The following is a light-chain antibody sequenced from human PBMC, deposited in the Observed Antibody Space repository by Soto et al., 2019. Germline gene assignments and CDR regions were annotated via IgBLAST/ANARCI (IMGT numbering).Light chain of an antibody. CDR2: GAS. CDR3: QQYYNSPPT. Sequence: EIVMTQSPATLSVSPGERATLSCRASQSVSSNLAWYQQKPGQAPRLLIYGASTRATGIPARFSSSGSRTVFTLTILRLHSEDFAVYYCQQYYNSPPTFGQGTKLEIK. J-gene: IGKJ2*01. CDR1: QSVSSN. V-gene: IGKV3-15*01.